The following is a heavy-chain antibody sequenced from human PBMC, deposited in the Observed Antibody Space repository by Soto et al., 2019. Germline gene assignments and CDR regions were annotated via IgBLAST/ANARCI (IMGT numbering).Heavy chain of an antibody. CDR3: ASGSVDMAPLRFDH. D-gene: IGHD3-9*01. Sequence: HPGGSLRLSCAASGFTFSSYAMHWVRQAPGKGLECVAGIWCDGGDKYYADSVKGRFTIARDNSKNTLYLQMNSLRAEDTAVYYCASGSVDMAPLRFDHWRQGNLVTVSS. V-gene: IGHV3-33*01. J-gene: IGHJ4*02. CDR1: GFTFSSYA. CDR2: IWCDGGDK.